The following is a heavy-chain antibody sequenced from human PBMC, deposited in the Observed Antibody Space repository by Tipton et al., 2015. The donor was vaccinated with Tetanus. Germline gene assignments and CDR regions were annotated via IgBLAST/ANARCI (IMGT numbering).Heavy chain of an antibody. CDR1: GSTFSYYG. CDR3: ARDPYGDHGPFDY. CDR2: IWYDGSNK. D-gene: IGHD4-17*01. J-gene: IGHJ4*02. V-gene: IGHV3-33*01. Sequence: SLRLSCAASGSTFSYYGMHWVRQAPGKGLEWVAVIWYDGSNKYYADSVKGRFTISRDNSRNTLYLEMNSLRVEDTAVYYCARDPYGDHGPFDYWGQGTLVTVSP.